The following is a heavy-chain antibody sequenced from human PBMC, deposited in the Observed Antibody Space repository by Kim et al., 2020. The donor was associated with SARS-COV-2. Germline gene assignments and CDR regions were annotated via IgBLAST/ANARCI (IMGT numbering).Heavy chain of an antibody. J-gene: IGHJ4*02. Sequence: GRFTISRDPSKNTLFLQMNSLRPEDTAVYYCAKHIGPRGERVSYATAFDYWGQGTRVSVSS. D-gene: IGHD3-16*01. CDR3: AKHIGPRGERVSYATAFDY. V-gene: IGHV3-23*01.